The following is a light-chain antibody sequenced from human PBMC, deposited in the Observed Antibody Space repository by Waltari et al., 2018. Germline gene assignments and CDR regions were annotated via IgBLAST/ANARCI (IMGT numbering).Light chain of an antibody. J-gene: IGLJ2*01. V-gene: IGLV2-14*01. CDR3: SSYTSSSTPV. Sequence: QSALTQPASVSGSPGQSITISCTGTSSDVGGYNYFSWYQQHPGKAPKLMIYDVSKRPSGVSNRFSGSKSGNTASLTISGLQAEDEADYYCSSYTSSSTPVFGGGTKLTVL. CDR1: SSDVGGYNY. CDR2: DVS.